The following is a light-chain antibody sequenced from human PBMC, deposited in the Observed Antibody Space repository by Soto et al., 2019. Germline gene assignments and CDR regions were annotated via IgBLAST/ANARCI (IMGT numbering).Light chain of an antibody. V-gene: IGKV1-39*01. CDR3: QQSYSTPRT. CDR2: AAS. Sequence: DIQMTQSPSSLSASVGDRVTXXXXASQSISSYLNWYQQKPGKAPKLLIYAASSLQSGVPSRFSGSGSGTDFTLTISSLQPEDFATYYCQQSYSTPRTFGQGTRLEIK. CDR1: QSISSY. J-gene: IGKJ5*01.